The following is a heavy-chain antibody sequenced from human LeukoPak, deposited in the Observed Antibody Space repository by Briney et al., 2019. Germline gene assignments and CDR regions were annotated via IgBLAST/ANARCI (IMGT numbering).Heavy chain of an antibody. J-gene: IGHJ3*02. CDR3: ARVSSIVVVTPLGAFDI. Sequence: SETLSLTCAVYGGSFSGYYWSWIRQPPGKGLEWIGEINHSGSTNYNPSLKSRVTISVDTPKNQFSLKLSSVTAADTAVYYCARVSSIVVVTPLGAFDIWGQGTMVTVSS. V-gene: IGHV4-34*01. CDR2: INHSGST. CDR1: GGSFSGYY. D-gene: IGHD2-21*02.